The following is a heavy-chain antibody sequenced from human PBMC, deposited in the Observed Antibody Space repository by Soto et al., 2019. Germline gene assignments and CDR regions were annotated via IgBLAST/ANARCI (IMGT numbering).Heavy chain of an antibody. CDR1: GDSVSSNSDA. Sequence: PSQTLSLTCAISGDSVSSNSDAWNWIRQSPSRGLEWLGRTYYRSKWYNDYAVSVKSRITINPDASKNQFSPQLNSVTPEDTAVYDWARDLSDYYDFWSGYYGSSCFDPWGQGTLVTVSS. J-gene: IGHJ5*02. V-gene: IGHV6-1*01. CDR3: ARDLSDYYDFWSGYYGSSCFDP. D-gene: IGHD3-3*01. CDR2: TYYRSKWYN.